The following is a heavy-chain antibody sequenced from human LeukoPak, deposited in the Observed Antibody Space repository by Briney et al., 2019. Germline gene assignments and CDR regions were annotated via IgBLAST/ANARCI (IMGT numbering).Heavy chain of an antibody. CDR1: GYTFTSYY. CDR2: INPNSGGT. CDR3: AREPTPPSEY. V-gene: IGHV1-2*02. D-gene: IGHD4-11*01. J-gene: IGHJ4*02. Sequence: ASVKVSCKASGYTFTSYYIHGVRQAPGQGLEWMGWINPNSGGTSYAQKFQGRVTMTRETSISTAYMELSRLKSDDTAVYYCAREPTPPSEYWGQGTLVTVSS.